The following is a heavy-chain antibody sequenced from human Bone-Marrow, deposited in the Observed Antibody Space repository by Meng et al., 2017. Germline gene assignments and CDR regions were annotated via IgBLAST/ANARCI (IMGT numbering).Heavy chain of an antibody. V-gene: IGHV3-11*01. Sequence: VQPVAAGGGLVQPGRSLRLSCAACGFSFSDYYMSWIRQAQGKGREWDSNISSSGSTKYSADSVKVRFTITRDNDKTSLYLQTNSLRAEDTAVDCCASYSSGWYRPTDWGQGTLVTVSS. D-gene: IGHD6-19*01. CDR1: GFSFSDYY. CDR3: ASYSSGWYRPTD. CDR2: ISSSGSTK. J-gene: IGHJ4*02.